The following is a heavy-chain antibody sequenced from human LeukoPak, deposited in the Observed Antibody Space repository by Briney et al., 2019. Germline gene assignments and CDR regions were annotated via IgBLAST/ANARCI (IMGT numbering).Heavy chain of an antibody. V-gene: IGHV4-39*01. CDR3: ASTPGSADY. J-gene: IGHJ4*02. CDR2: IYYSGST. CDR1: GGSISSSSYY. Sequence: SETLSLTXTVSGGSISSSSYYWGWIRQPPGKGLEWIGSIYYSGSTYYNPSLKSRVTISVDTSKNQFSLKLSSVTAADTAAYYCASTPGSADYWGQGTLVTVSS.